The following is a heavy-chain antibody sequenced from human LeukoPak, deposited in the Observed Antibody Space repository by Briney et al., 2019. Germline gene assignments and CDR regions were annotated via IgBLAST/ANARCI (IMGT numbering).Heavy chain of an antibody. CDR1: GFTVSSNY. CDR3: ARNPAGHSYYYMDV. V-gene: IGHV3-66*02. CDR2: ICCGGST. Sequence: GGSLRLSCAASGFTVSSNYMSWVRQTPGKGLEWVSVICCGGSTYYAASVKGRFTISRDNSKNTLYLLMNSLRAEDTAVYYCARNPAGHSYYYMDVWGKGTTVTVSS. J-gene: IGHJ6*03.